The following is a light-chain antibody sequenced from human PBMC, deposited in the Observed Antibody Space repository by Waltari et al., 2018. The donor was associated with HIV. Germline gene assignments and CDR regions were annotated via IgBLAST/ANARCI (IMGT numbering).Light chain of an antibody. J-gene: IGLJ2*01. CDR2: DVS. CDR3: SSYTSSNTFV. Sequence: QSALTQPASVSGSPGQSITISCTGTSRDVGGYNYVSWYQQHPGKAPKFMIYDVSKRPSGVSNRFSGSKSGNTASLTISGLQAEDEADYYCSSYTSSNTFVFGGGTKLTVL. V-gene: IGLV2-14*01. CDR1: SRDVGGYNY.